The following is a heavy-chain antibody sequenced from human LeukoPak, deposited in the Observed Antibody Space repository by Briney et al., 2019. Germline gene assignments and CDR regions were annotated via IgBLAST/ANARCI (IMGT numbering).Heavy chain of an antibody. CDR3: ARDADGYED. V-gene: IGHV3-7*01. CDR1: GFTFSRAW. D-gene: IGHD5-18*01. CDR2: IKEDGSED. Sequence: GGSLRLSCAASGFTFSRAWMSWLRQAPGKGLEWVANIKEDGSEDYYADSVKGRFAISRDDAKNSLYLQMNSLRAEDTAMYYCARDADGYEDWGQGTLVTVSS. J-gene: IGHJ4*02.